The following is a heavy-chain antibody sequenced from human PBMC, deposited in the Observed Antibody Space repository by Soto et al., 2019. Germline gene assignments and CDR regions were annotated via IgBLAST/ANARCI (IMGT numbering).Heavy chain of an antibody. Sequence: PGGSLRLSCAASVFTFSGYWLNWVRQAPGKGLEWVANINQDGSAKNYLDSVRGRFTISRDNAKNSLYLQMNSLRAEDTAVYYCARDPAAAPYYDYWGQGTLVTVSS. CDR2: INQDGSAK. V-gene: IGHV3-7*04. CDR1: VFTFSGYW. J-gene: IGHJ4*02. CDR3: ARDPAAAPYYDY. D-gene: IGHD6-13*01.